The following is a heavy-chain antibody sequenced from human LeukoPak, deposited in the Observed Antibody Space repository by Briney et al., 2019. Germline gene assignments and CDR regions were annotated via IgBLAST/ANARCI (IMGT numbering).Heavy chain of an antibody. CDR3: AKGEGYSSGWSDAFDI. Sequence: GGSLRLSCAASGFIFSSYGMQWVRQAPGKGLEWVAVIWYDGSNKYYADSVKGRFTISRDNSKNTLYLQMNSLRAEDTAVYYCAKGEGYSSGWSDAFDIWGQGTMVTVSS. CDR2: IWYDGSNK. D-gene: IGHD6-19*01. V-gene: IGHV3-33*06. CDR1: GFIFSSYG. J-gene: IGHJ3*02.